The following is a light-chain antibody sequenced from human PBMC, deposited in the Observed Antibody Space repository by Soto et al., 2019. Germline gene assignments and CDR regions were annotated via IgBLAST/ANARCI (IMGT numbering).Light chain of an antibody. CDR1: QSVSSN. Sequence: DIVMTQSPATLSVSPGERATLSCRASQSVSSNLAWYQQKPGQAPSLLIYGASTRATGIPARFSGSGSGTEFTLTIGSLQSEDFAVYYCQQYNNWPRTFGQGTKVEIK. J-gene: IGKJ1*01. CDR3: QQYNNWPRT. V-gene: IGKV3-15*01. CDR2: GAS.